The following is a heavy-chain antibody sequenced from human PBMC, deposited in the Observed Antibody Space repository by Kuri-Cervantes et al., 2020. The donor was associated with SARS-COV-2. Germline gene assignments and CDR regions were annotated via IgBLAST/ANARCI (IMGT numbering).Heavy chain of an antibody. D-gene: IGHD5-12*01. V-gene: IGHV3-11*04. J-gene: IGHJ4*02. CDR1: GFTFSDYY. CDR2: ISSSGSTI. CDR3: ARETTRGGYDY. Sequence: GGSLRLSCAASGFTFSDYYMSWIRQAPGKGLEWVSYISSSGSTIYYAGSVKGRFTIPRDNAKNSLYLQMNSLRAEDTAVYYCARETTRGGYDYWGQGTLVTVSS.